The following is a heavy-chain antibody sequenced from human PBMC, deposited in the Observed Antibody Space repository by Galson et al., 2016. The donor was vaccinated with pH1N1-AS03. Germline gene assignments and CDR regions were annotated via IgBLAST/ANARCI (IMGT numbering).Heavy chain of an antibody. CDR1: GGSFNNYY. CDR2: INHSGST. V-gene: IGHV4-34*01. J-gene: IGHJ3*02. CDR3: ARGSYSSGWYRGRNAFDI. D-gene: IGHD6-19*01. Sequence: LSLTCAVYGGSFNNYYWNWIRQSPGKGLEWVGEINHSGSTDYNPSLKSRVTISVDPSKNQISLNLNSMTAADTAVYYCARGSYSSGWYRGRNAFDIWGQGTMVTVSS.